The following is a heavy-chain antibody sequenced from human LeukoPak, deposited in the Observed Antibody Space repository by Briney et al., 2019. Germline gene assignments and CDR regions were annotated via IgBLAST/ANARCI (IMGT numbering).Heavy chain of an antibody. Sequence: PSETLSLTCTVSGGSISSYYWSWTRQPPGKGLQWIGYIYYSGSTNYNPSLKSRVTISVDTSKNQFSLKLSSVTAADTAVYYCARDRYDYPQGWFDPWGQGTLVTVSS. J-gene: IGHJ5*02. CDR2: IYYSGST. V-gene: IGHV4-59*01. CDR3: ARDRYDYPQGWFDP. CDR1: GGSISSYY. D-gene: IGHD4-11*01.